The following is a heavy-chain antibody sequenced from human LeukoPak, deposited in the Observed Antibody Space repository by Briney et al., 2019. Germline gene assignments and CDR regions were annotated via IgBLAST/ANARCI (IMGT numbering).Heavy chain of an antibody. CDR2: IIPIFGTA. CDR3: ARGSPFREPIDY. V-gene: IGHV1-69*05. CDR1: GGAFSSYA. J-gene: IGHJ4*02. Sequence: SVKVSCKASGGAFSSYAISWVRQAPGQGLEWMGGIIPIFGTANYAQKFQGRVTITTDESTSTAYMELSSLRSEDTAVYYCARGSPFREPIDYWGQGTLVTVSS. D-gene: IGHD1-26*01.